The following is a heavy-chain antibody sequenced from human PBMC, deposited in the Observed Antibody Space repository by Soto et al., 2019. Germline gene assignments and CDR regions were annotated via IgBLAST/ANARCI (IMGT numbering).Heavy chain of an antibody. Sequence: PSETLSLTCTVSGGSVSSGSYCWSWIRQPPGKGLEWIGYIYYSGSTNYNPSLKSRVTISVDTSKNQFSLKLSSVTAADTAVYYCARECSSTSCYKRLDYWGQGTLVTVSS. J-gene: IGHJ4*02. CDR2: IYYSGST. V-gene: IGHV4-61*01. CDR1: GGSVSSGSYC. CDR3: ARECSSTSCYKRLDY. D-gene: IGHD2-2*02.